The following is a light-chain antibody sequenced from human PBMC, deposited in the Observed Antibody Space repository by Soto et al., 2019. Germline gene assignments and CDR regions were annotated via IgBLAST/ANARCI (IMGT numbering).Light chain of an antibody. CDR2: DAS. V-gene: IGKV3-11*01. CDR1: QSVRSS. Sequence: IVFTQSPATLSLSPGDGATLSCRATQSVRSSLAWYLQQPGQAPRLLIYDASKRATGIPARFGGSGSGTEFALTISSLQSEDFAFYYCQQYNNWPAITFGQGTRLEIK. CDR3: QQYNNWPAIT. J-gene: IGKJ5*01.